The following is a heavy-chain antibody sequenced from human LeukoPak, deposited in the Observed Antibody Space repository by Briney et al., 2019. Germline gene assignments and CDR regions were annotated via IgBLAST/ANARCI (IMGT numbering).Heavy chain of an antibody. J-gene: IGHJ4*02. V-gene: IGHV1-24*01. Sequence: ASVKVSCKVSGYTLTELSMHWVRQAPGKGLEWMGGFDPEDGETIYAQKFQGRVTMTEDTSTDTAYMELGSLRSEDTAVYYCATNIEYYYDSSGYFDYWGQGTLVTVSS. CDR2: FDPEDGET. CDR1: GYTLTELS. CDR3: ATNIEYYYDSSGYFDY. D-gene: IGHD3-22*01.